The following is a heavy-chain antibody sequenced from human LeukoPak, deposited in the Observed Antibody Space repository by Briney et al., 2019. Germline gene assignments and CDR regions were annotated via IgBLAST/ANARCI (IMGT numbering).Heavy chain of an antibody. CDR1: GGSISSYY. Sequence: SETLSLTCTVSGGSISSYYWSWIRQPPGKGLEWIGYIYYSGSTNYNPSLKSRVTISVDTSKNQFSLKLGSVTAADTAVYYCARATGYGDYDYWGQGTLVTVSS. J-gene: IGHJ4*02. CDR2: IYYSGST. D-gene: IGHD4-17*01. V-gene: IGHV4-59*01. CDR3: ARATGYGDYDY.